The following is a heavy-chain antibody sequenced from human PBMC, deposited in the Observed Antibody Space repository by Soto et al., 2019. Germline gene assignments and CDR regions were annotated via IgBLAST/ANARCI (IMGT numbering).Heavy chain of an antibody. D-gene: IGHD2-8*01. CDR3: ARDPTHCTNGVCYWWFDP. J-gene: IGHJ5*02. V-gene: IGHV3-74*01. CDR1: GFTFSSYW. Sequence: LRLSCAASGFTFSSYWMHWVRQAPGKGLVWVSRINSDGSSTSYADSVKGRFTISRDNAKNTLYLQMNSLRAEDTAVYYCARDPTHCTNGVCYWWFDPWGQGTLVTVSS. CDR2: INSDGSST.